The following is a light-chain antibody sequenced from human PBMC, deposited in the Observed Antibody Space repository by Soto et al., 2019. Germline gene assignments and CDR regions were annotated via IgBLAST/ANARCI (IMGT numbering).Light chain of an antibody. CDR3: QQYDSYPLT. Sequence: DIQMTQSPSTLSASVGDRVTITCRASQSASTFLAWYQQKPGQAPKLLIYDASTLQSGVPSRFSGSGSGTEFTLTISSLQPDDFATYYCQQYDSYPLTFGGGTKVDIK. CDR2: DAS. CDR1: QSASTF. J-gene: IGKJ4*01. V-gene: IGKV1-5*01.